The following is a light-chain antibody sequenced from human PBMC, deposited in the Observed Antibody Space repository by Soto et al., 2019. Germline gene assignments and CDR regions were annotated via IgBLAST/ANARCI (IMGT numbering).Light chain of an antibody. CDR1: QSVSSN. J-gene: IGKJ1*01. V-gene: IGKV3-15*01. CDR2: GAS. CDR3: QQYNNWPSDGT. Sequence: EIVMTQSPATLSVSPGERATLSCRASQSVSSNLAWYQQKPGQAPRLLIYGASTRATGIPARFSGSGSGTEFTLTISSLQSEDFAVYYCQQYNNWPSDGTFGQGTKVDIK.